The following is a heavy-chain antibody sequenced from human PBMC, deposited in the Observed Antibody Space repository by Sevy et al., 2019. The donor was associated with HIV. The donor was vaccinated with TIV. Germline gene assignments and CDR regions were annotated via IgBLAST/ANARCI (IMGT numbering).Heavy chain of an antibody. CDR2: ISGSGGTT. J-gene: IGHJ4*02. CDR1: GFIFRNYA. Sequence: GGSLRLSYAASGFIFRNYAMSWVRQAPGKGLEWVSAISGSGGTTHYSDSVKGRFTISRDNSKKTLYLQMNSLRAEDTAVYFCAKDSDGSIYYNPFDFWGPGTLVTVSS. D-gene: IGHD3-22*01. CDR3: AKDSDGSIYYNPFDF. V-gene: IGHV3-23*01.